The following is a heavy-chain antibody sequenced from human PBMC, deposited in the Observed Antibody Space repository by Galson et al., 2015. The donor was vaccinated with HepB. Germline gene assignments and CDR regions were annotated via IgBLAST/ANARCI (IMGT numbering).Heavy chain of an antibody. D-gene: IGHD3-22*01. CDR3: ASSKDSSGYYYPTYYYGMDV. J-gene: IGHJ6*02. Sequence: CAISGDSVSSNSAAWNWIRQSPSRGLEWLGRTYHRSKWYNDYAVSVKSRITINPDTSKNQFSLQLNSVTPEDTAVYYCASSKDSSGYYYPTYYYGMDVWGQGTTVTVSS. CDR1: GDSVSSNSAA. V-gene: IGHV6-1*01. CDR2: TYHRSKWYN.